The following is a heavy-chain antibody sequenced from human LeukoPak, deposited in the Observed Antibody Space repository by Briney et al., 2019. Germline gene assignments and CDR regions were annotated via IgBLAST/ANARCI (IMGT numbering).Heavy chain of an antibody. CDR1: GFTFSNYA. Sequence: GGSLRLSCAASGFTFSNYALHWVRQAPGKGLEWVAVISYDGSNKFYADSVKGRFTISRDNSKNTLYLQMNSLRAEDTAVYYCAELGITMIGGVWGKGTTVTISS. D-gene: IGHD3-10*02. V-gene: IGHV3-30*04. J-gene: IGHJ6*04. CDR2: ISYDGSNK. CDR3: AELGITMIGGV.